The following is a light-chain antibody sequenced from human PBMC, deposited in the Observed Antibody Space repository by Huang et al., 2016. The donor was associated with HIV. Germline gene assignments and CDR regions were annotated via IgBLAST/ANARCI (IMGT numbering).Light chain of an antibody. CDR2: DSS. V-gene: IGKV1-33*01. CDR1: QDIRKY. Sequence: DIQMTQSPSSLSASVGDRVTITCQASQDIRKYLNWYQQKPGRAPKLLVYDSSNLEGGVPSRFSGSGSGTNFTFTISSLHPEDIATYYCQQYDNLYIFGQGTKVEIK. CDR3: QQYDNLYI. J-gene: IGKJ1*01.